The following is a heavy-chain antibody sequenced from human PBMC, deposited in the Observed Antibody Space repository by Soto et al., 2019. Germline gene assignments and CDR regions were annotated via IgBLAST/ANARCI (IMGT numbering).Heavy chain of an antibody. CDR1: SGPDRSHN. CDR2: VYYTGDT. V-gene: IGHV4-59*08. Sequence: QVQLQQSGPRLVKPSETLSLTCTVSSGPDRSHNWGWIRQPPGRGLEWIGYVYYTGDTAYNPSLRGRVTISADPSTNDISLTLNSVPAADTAVYYCVRQGIDYLHGLVDVWGPGTTVSVSS. D-gene: IGHD4-17*01. J-gene: IGHJ6*02. CDR3: VRQGIDYLHGLVDV.